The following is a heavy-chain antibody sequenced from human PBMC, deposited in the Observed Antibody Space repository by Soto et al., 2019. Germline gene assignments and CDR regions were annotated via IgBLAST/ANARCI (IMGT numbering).Heavy chain of an antibody. J-gene: IGHJ4*02. D-gene: IGHD3-9*01. Sequence: PSETLSLTCSVSGDSINSDNYYWGWIRQPPGKGLEWIGSIYYRGNTYYNPSLKTRVTISLDKSKSQFSLKLNSVTAADSAVYFCARLEGLATISYYFDYWGQGTPVTLSS. CDR3: ARLEGLATISYYFDY. CDR2: IYYRGNT. CDR1: GDSINSDNYY. V-gene: IGHV4-39*01.